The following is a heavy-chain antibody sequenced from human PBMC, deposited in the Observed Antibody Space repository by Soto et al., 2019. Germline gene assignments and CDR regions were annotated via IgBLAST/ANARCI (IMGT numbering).Heavy chain of an antibody. J-gene: IGHJ6*02. Sequence: QVQLVESGGGVVQPGRSLRLSCAASEFIFSLYGMHWVRQAPVKGLEWVAVTSYDGSNKYYADSVKGRFTISRDNSKNTLYLQMNSMRVEDTSVYYCAKDSGYSGYDVYDYYYGMDVWGQGTTVTVSS. V-gene: IGHV3-30*18. D-gene: IGHD5-12*01. CDR2: TSYDGSNK. CDR3: AKDSGYSGYDVYDYYYGMDV. CDR1: EFIFSLYG.